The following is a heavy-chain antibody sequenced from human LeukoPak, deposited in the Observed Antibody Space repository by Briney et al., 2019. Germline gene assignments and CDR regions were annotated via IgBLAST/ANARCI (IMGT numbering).Heavy chain of an antibody. J-gene: IGHJ4*02. CDR3: ARGIHFRDFWHVWE. D-gene: IGHD1-26*01. CDR1: GFTFNTYS. Sequence: GGSLRLSCVASGFTFNTYSMHWVRQAPGKGLEWVAVLSFDGDEKHYADSVKGRFTISRDNSQSTLHLEMNNLRHDDTAVYNCARGIHFRDFWHVWEWGQGTLHTVSS. CDR2: LSFDGDEK. V-gene: IGHV3-30-3*01.